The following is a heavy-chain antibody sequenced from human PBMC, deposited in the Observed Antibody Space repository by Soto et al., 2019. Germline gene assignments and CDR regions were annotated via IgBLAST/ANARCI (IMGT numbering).Heavy chain of an antibody. J-gene: IGHJ4*02. CDR1: GFTFTSSA. Sequence: SVKVSCKASGFTFTSSAMQWVRQARGQRLEWIGWIVVGSGNTNYAQKFQERVTITRDMSTSTAYMELSSLRSEDTAVYYCAAEASEMATNTLYYWGQGTLVTVS. D-gene: IGHD5-12*01. V-gene: IGHV1-58*02. CDR2: IVVGSGNT. CDR3: AAEASEMATNTLYY.